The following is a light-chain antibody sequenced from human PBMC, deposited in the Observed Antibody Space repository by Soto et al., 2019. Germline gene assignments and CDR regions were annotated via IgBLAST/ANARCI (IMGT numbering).Light chain of an antibody. J-gene: IGLJ1*01. Sequence: QSVLAQPASVSGSPGQSITISCTGTSSDVGGYRYVSWYQQHPGKAPKLMIYEVSNRPSGVSNRFSGSKSGNTASLTISGLQAEDEADYYCSSFAGTNSLVFGTGTKGTVL. CDR1: SSDVGGYRY. CDR3: SSFAGTNSLV. V-gene: IGLV2-14*01. CDR2: EVS.